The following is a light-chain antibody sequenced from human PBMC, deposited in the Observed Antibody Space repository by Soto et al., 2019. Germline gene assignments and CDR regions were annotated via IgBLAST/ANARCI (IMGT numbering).Light chain of an antibody. J-gene: IGLJ2*01. CDR2: DVS. V-gene: IGLV2-14*01. Sequence: QSALTQPASXXXSXXXXXTISCTGTSSDVGGYNYVSWYQQHPGKAPKLMIYDVSNRPSGVSNRFSGSKSGNTASLTISGLQAEDEADYYCSSYTSSSTVVFGGGTKLTVL. CDR3: SSYTSSSTVV. CDR1: SSDVGGYNY.